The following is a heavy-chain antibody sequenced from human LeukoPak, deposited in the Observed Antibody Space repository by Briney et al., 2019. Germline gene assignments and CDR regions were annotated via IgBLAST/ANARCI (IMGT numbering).Heavy chain of an antibody. CDR2: IIPIFGTA. CDR1: GGTFSSYA. CDR3: ARGAPIVGAFRLAGYYFDY. J-gene: IGHJ4*02. D-gene: IGHD1-26*01. Sequence: SVKVSCKASGGTFSSYAISWVRQAPGQGLEWMGGIIPIFGTANYARKFQGRVTITADESTSTAYMELSSLRSEDTAVYYCARGAPIVGAFRLAGYYFDYWGQGTLVTVSS. V-gene: IGHV1-69*13.